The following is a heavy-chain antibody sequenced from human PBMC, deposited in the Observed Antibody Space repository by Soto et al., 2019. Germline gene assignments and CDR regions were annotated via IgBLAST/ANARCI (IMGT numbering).Heavy chain of an antibody. D-gene: IGHD4-17*01. CDR1: GFTFSSYA. CDR3: AKLYYDDYDPYYFDY. J-gene: IGHJ4*02. Sequence: EVQLLESGGGLVQPGGSLRHSCSASGFTFSSYAMSRVRQAPGNGLEWVSAISGSGGSTYYADSVKGRFTIARDNSKATLDLHMTGLRAEDTAVYYCAKLYYDDYDPYYFDYWGQGALGTVSS. V-gene: IGHV3-23*01. CDR2: ISGSGGST.